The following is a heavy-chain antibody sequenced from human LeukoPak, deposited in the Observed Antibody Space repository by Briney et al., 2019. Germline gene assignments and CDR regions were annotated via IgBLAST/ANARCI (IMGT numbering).Heavy chain of an antibody. J-gene: IGHJ4*02. CDR3: ARATGIAAAGTFDY. D-gene: IGHD6-13*01. CDR1: GFTFSSYA. Sequence: GGSLRLSCAASGFTFSSYAMSWVRQAPGKGLEWVAVISYDGSNKYYADSVKGRFTISRDNSKNTLYLQMNSLRAEDTAVYYCARATGIAAAGTFDYWGQGTLVTVSS. V-gene: IGHV3-30-3*01. CDR2: ISYDGSNK.